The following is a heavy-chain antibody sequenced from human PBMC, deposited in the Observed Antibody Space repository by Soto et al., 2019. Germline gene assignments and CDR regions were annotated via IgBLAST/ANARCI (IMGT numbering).Heavy chain of an antibody. V-gene: IGHV3-23*01. CDR3: AKDRDGYRRGGFDI. CDR1: GFTFSSYP. CDR2: ISGSGGST. Sequence: GSLRLSCAASGFTFSSYPMTWVRQTPGKGLDWVSAISGSGGSTYYADSVKGRFTISRDNSKNTLYLQMSSLRAEDTAIYYCAKDRDGYRRGGFDIWGQGXMVTV. D-gene: IGHD5-12*01. J-gene: IGHJ3*02.